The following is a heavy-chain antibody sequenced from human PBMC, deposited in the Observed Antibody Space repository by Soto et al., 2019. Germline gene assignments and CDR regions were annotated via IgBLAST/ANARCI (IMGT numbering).Heavy chain of an antibody. CDR2: IYYSGST. CDR1: GGSISSGGYY. J-gene: IGHJ4*02. D-gene: IGHD2-15*01. CDR3: ARTPLL. V-gene: IGHV4-31*01. Sequence: QVQLQESGPGLVKPSQTLSLTCTVSGGSISSGGYYWSWIRQHPGKGLEWIGYIYYSGSTYYSPXLXSXXTISADTSKNQSPLKLRSVTAADTAVYYCARTPLLGGQGTLGTVSS.